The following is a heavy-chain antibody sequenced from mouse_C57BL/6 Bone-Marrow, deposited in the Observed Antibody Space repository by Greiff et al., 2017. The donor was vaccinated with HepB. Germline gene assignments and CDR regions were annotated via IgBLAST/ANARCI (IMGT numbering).Heavy chain of an antibody. Sequence: QVHVKQPGAELVRPGSSVKLSCKASGYTFTSYWMHWVKQRPIQGLEWIGNIDTSDSETHYNQKFKDKATLTVDKSSSTAYMQLSSLTSEDSAVYYCARWVLYYAMDYWGQGTSVTVSS. CDR2: IDTSDSET. V-gene: IGHV1-52*01. J-gene: IGHJ4*01. CDR3: ARWVLYYAMDY. CDR1: GYTFTSYW.